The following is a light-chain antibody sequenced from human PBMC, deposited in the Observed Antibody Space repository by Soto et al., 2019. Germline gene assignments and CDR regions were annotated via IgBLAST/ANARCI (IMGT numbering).Light chain of an antibody. J-gene: IGKJ4*01. CDR1: QSVSTY. V-gene: IGKV3-11*01. Sequence: EIVLTQSPATLSLSPGERATLSCRASQSVSTYLAWYQQRPGQAPRLLIYDASMRATGIAARFSGSGSGTDFTLPISSLDPEDFAVYYCQQRSSWPKTFAGATKVAI. CDR2: DAS. CDR3: QQRSSWPKT.